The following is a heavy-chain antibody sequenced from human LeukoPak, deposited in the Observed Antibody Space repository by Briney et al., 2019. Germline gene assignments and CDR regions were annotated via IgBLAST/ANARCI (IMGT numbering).Heavy chain of an antibody. J-gene: IGHJ4*02. CDR1: GFTFSTYH. D-gene: IGHD2-2*02. V-gene: IGHV3-21*06. CDR3: ARGYCTSSSCYNDY. Sequence: GGSLRLSCAASGFTFSTYHFHWVRQAPGKGLEWVSTISSDSSSFTYYAHSVQGRFTISRDNSKNTLYLQMNSLRAEDTAVYSCARGYCTSSSCYNDYWGQGTLVTVSS. CDR2: ISSDSSSFT.